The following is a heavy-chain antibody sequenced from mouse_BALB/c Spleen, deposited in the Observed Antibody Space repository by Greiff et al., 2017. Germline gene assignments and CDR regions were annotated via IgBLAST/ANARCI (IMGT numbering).Heavy chain of an antibody. CDR2: ISSCSSTI. CDR1: GFTFSSFG. Sequence: EVHLVESGAGLVQPGGSRNLSCAASGFTFSSFGMHWVRQPLAKGLEWVAYISSCSSTIYYANTVKGRFTISRDTPKNTLFLQMTSLRSEDTAMYDCARAGEAMDYWGQGTSVTVSS. J-gene: IGHJ4*01. V-gene: IGHV5-17*02. CDR3: ARAGEAMDY.